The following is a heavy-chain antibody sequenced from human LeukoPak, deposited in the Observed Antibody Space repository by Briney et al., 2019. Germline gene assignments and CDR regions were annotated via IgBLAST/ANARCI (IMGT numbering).Heavy chain of an antibody. Sequence: GRSLRLSCAGSGFTFRSYAMHWVRQAPGKGLEWVAVISYDGSNKDYADSVKGRFTISRDNSKNTLFLQMNSLRAEDTSVYYCAREIFNGFDIWGQGTMVTVSS. CDR2: ISYDGSNK. J-gene: IGHJ3*02. CDR1: GFTFRSYA. CDR3: AREIFNGFDI. V-gene: IGHV3-30-3*01.